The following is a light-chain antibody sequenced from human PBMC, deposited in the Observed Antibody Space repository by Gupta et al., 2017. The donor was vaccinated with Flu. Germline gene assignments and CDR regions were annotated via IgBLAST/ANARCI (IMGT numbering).Light chain of an antibody. CDR2: EVS. CDR1: SSDVGGYNN. V-gene: IGLV2-14*03. CDR3: SSYTSSSTLYV. J-gene: IGLJ1*01. Sequence: QSALTQPASVSGSPGQSITISCTGNSSDVGGYNNVSWYQQHPGKAPKLMIYEVSNRPSGVSNRFSGSKSGNTASLTISGLQAEDEADYYCSSYTSSSTLYVFGTGTKVTVL.